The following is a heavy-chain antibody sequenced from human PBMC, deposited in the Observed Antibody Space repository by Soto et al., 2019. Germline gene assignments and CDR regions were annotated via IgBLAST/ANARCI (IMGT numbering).Heavy chain of an antibody. V-gene: IGHV3-23*01. D-gene: IGHD4-17*01. CDR1: GFTFDDHA. CDR3: AKDLHYGGNS. CDR2: ISGSGGSA. Sequence: GGSLRLSCAASGFTFDDHAMHWVRQGPGKGLEWVPGISGSGGSAYYADSVKGHFTISRDNSKNALYLQMNSLRAEDTAMCYCAKDLHYGGNSWGRGTLVTVSS. J-gene: IGHJ4*02.